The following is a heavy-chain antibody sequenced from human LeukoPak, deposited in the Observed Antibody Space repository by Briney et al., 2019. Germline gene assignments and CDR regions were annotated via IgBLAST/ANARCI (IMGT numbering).Heavy chain of an antibody. D-gene: IGHD1-26*01. CDR2: IFQSGSP. V-gene: IGHV4-30-2*01. J-gene: IGHJ3*01. CDR1: GGPISSGGFS. Sequence: SETLSLTCTVSGGPISSGGFSWTWIRQPPGKGLEWIGYIFQSGSPSYNPSLRSRVTISVDTSTNQFSLRLNSVTAADTAMYYCARDRAGLGLLDFWGQGTMVIV. CDR3: ARDRAGLGLLDF.